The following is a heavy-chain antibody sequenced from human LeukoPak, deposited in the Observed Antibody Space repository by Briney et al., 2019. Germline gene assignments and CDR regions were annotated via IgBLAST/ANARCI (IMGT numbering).Heavy chain of an antibody. J-gene: IGHJ6*04. V-gene: IGHV3-48*03. Sequence: GGTLSLSSAASGFTFSSYEMNWVRQAPGTGLEWVSYISSSSSTISYANSVNGRLTISRDHAKTSLYLQVSSLRAEDTAVDYCAKTEWFGEASAMEVWGKGTTVTISS. CDR2: ISSSSSTI. CDR3: AKTEWFGEASAMEV. D-gene: IGHD3-10*01. CDR1: GFTFSSYE.